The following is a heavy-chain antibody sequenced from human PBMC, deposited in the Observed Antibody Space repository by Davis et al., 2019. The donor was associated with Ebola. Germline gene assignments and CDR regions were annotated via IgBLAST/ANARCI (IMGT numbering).Heavy chain of an antibody. V-gene: IGHV4-38-2*02. J-gene: IGHJ4*02. CDR3: ARVQRYGTTWHNDY. Sequence: MPSETLSLTCTVSDYSISSGYYWGWIRQTPGKGLEWIGSIYYSGSTYYNPSLRSRVTISVDRSKNQFSLRMSSVTAADTAVYYCARVQRYGTTWHNDYWGQGTLVSVSP. CDR1: DYSISSGYY. D-gene: IGHD6-13*01. CDR2: IYYSGST.